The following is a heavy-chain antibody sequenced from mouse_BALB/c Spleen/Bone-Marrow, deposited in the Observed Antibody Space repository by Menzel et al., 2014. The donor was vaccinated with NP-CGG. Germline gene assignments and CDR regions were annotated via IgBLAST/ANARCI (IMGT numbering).Heavy chain of an antibody. D-gene: IGHD4-1*01. CDR3: ARETGPRAMDY. V-gene: IGHV5-6-3*01. CDR2: INTNGGNT. CDR1: GFTFSSYG. Sequence: EVQRVESGGGLVQPGGSLKLSCAASGFTFSSYGMSWVRQTPDKRLELVATINTNGGNTYYPDSVKGRFTISRDNAKNTLYLQMSSLKSEDTATYHCARETGPRAMDYWGQGTSVTVSS. J-gene: IGHJ4*01.